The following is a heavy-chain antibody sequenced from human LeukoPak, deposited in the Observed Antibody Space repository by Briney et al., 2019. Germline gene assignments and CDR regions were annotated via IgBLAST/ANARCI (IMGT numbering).Heavy chain of an antibody. J-gene: IGHJ5*02. CDR1: GGSISSYY. Sequence: PSETLSLTCTVSGGSISSYYWSWVRQAPGKGLEWVSAISGSGGSTYYADSVKGRFTISRDNSKNTLYLQMNSLRAEDTAVYYCASAPGGDGWFDPWGQGTLVTVSS. V-gene: IGHV3-23*01. D-gene: IGHD2-21*01. CDR3: ASAPGGDGWFDP. CDR2: ISGSGGST.